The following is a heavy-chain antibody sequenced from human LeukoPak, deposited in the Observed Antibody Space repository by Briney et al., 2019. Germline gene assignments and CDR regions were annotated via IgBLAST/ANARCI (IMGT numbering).Heavy chain of an antibody. CDR1: GDSISSYY. J-gene: IGHJ5*02. CDR3: ARGAYGSPSQNWFDP. Sequence: MSSETLSLTCTVSGDSISSYYWSWVRQPAGKGLEWIGRIYTSVSTYYNPSLKSRVTMSVDTSKNQFSLKLSSVTAADTAVYYCARGAYGSPSQNWFDPWGQGTLVTVSS. V-gene: IGHV4-4*07. D-gene: IGHD3-10*01. CDR2: IYTSVST.